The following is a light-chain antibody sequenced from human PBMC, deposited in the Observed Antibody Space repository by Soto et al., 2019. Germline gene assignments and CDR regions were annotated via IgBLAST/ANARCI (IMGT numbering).Light chain of an antibody. CDR2: DAS. CDR1: QSIRSW. V-gene: IGKV1-5*01. CDR3: QQYESYSPLT. Sequence: DIQMTQSLSTLSASVGDRVTMTCRASQSIRSWLAWYQQKPGKAPKLLIYDASSLESGVPSRFSGRRSGTEFTLTISSLQPDDFGTYYCQQYESYSPLTFGGGTKVDIK. J-gene: IGKJ4*01.